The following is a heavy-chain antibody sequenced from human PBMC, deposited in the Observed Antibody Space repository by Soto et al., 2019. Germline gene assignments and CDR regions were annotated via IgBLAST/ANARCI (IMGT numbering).Heavy chain of an antibody. J-gene: IGHJ4*02. CDR1: GFTFSSYS. D-gene: IGHD3-10*01. Sequence: GGSLRLSCAASGFTFSSYSMNWVRQAPGKGLEWVSYISSSSSTIYYADSVKGRFTISRDNAKNSLYLQMNSLRAEDTAVYYCARDLQSGQPRSYYFDYWGQGTLVTVSS. V-gene: IGHV3-48*01. CDR2: ISSSSSTI. CDR3: ARDLQSGQPRSYYFDY.